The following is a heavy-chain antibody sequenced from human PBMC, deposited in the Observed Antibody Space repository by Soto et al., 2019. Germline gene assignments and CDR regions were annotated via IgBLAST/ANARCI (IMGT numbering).Heavy chain of an antibody. CDR3: ARGEVTTGVF. Sequence: PSETLSLTCTVSGCSIRNNYWSWIRQPPGKGLELVGYIYYTGTSRYNPSLKSRVTISVDSSKNQFSLKLDSVTAADTAVYYCARGEVTTGVFWGQGTQVT. V-gene: IGHV4-59*08. D-gene: IGHD4-17*01. CDR2: IYYTGTS. CDR1: GCSIRNNY. J-gene: IGHJ4*02.